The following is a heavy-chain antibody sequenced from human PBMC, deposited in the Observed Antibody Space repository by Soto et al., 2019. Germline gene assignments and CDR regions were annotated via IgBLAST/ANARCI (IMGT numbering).Heavy chain of an antibody. CDR1: GDTFKNSA. Sequence: QVQLEQSGAEVKKPGSSVRVSCRASGDTFKNSAITWVRQAPGQGLEWMGEITPMGGVTKYAQKFEDRLTISADASTTTINMELRSLDSDDTAVYFCGREGRIAGIDYWGQGTLVTVSS. V-gene: IGHV1-69*01. D-gene: IGHD1-20*01. CDR2: ITPMGGVT. CDR3: GREGRIAGIDY. J-gene: IGHJ4*02.